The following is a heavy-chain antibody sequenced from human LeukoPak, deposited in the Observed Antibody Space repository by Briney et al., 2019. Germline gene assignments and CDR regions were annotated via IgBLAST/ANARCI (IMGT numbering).Heavy chain of an antibody. D-gene: IGHD3-10*01. CDR1: GGSISSSSYY. V-gene: IGHV4-39*07. CDR3: ARRGPPRTLLRGVKSGWFDP. Sequence: PSKTLSLTCTVSGGSISSSSYYWGWIRQPPGKGLEWIGSIYYSGSTYYNPSLKSRVTISVDTSKNQFSLKLSSVTAADTAVYYCARRGPPRTLLRGVKSGWFDPWGQGTLVTVSS. CDR2: IYYSGST. J-gene: IGHJ5*02.